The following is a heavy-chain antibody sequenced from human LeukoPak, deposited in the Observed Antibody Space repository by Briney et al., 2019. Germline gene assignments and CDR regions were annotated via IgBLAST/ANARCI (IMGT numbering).Heavy chain of an antibody. CDR1: GGSISSYY. J-gene: IGHJ5*02. CDR2: IYYSGST. Sequence: PSETPSLTCTVSGGSISSYYWSWIRQPPGKGLEWIGYIYYSGSTNYNPSLKSRVTISVDTSKNQFSLKLSSVTAADTAVYYCARAVVYYDFWSGYSGNDWFDPWGQGTLVTVSS. V-gene: IGHV4-59*01. D-gene: IGHD3-3*01. CDR3: ARAVVYYDFWSGYSGNDWFDP.